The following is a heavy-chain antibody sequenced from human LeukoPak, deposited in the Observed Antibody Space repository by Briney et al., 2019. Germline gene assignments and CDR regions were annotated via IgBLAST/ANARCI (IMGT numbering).Heavy chain of an antibody. Sequence: GGSLRLSCAASGFTFSSYAMHWVRQAPGKGLEWVAVISYDGSNKYYADSVKGRFTISRDNSKNTLYLQMNSLRAEDTAVYYCARGSGSPLFYWGQGTLVTVSS. D-gene: IGHD3-10*01. J-gene: IGHJ4*02. V-gene: IGHV3-30-3*01. CDR3: ARGSGSPLFY. CDR2: ISYDGSNK. CDR1: GFTFSSYA.